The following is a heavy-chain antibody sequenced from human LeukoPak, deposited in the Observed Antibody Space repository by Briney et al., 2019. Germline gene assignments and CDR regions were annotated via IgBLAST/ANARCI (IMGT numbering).Heavy chain of an antibody. CDR1: GFNFGGYY. J-gene: IGHJ4*02. Sequence: GGSLRLSCIASGFNFGGYYMGWIRQAPGKGLEWVSYISDDSYRTPYGDSVKGRFTISRDNAKNSLYLQMDNLRVEDTAVYYCARDKGGSGYDHLDSWGQGTLVTVSS. V-gene: IGHV3-11*04. D-gene: IGHD5-12*01. CDR3: ARDKGGSGYDHLDS. CDR2: ISDDSYRT.